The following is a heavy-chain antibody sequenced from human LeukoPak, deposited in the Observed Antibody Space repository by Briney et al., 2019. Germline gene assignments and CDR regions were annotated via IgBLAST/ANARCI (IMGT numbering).Heavy chain of an antibody. CDR2: ISGSGGST. D-gene: IGHD2-21*02. J-gene: IGHJ6*02. V-gene: IGHV3-23*01. Sequence: GGSLRLSCAASGFTFSSYWMNWVRQAPGKGLEWVSAISGSGGSTYYADSVKGRFTISRDNSKSTLYLHMNSLRAEDTAVYYCAKIPVTSSSGYYYYGMDVWGQGTTVTVSS. CDR3: AKIPVTSSSGYYYYGMDV. CDR1: GFTFSSYW.